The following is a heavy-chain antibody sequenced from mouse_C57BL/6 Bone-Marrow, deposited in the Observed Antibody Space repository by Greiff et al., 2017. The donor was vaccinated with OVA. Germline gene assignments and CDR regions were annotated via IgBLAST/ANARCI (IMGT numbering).Heavy chain of an antibody. J-gene: IGHJ4*01. CDR2: ISNGGGST. CDR3: ARLDAMDY. CDR1: GFTFSDFY. V-gene: IGHV5-12*01. Sequence: EVKLVESGGGLVQPGGSLKLSCAASGFTFSDFYMYWIRQTPEKRLEWVAYISNGGGSTYYPDNAKNTLYLQMSRLKSEDTAMYYCARLDAMDYWGQGTSVTVSS.